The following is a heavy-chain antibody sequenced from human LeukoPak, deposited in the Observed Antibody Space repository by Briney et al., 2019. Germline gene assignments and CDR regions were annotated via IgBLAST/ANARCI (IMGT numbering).Heavy chain of an antibody. V-gene: IGHV3-53*01. D-gene: IGHD1-14*01. CDR1: GFTVSTNY. CDR3: ARDSHRDYMDV. Sequence: GGSLRLSCAASGFTVSTNYMTWVRQAPGRGLEWVSVIFSGGDTYCADSVKGRFTISRDTSKNTIYLQMNNLRAEDTAVYYCARDSHRDYMDVWGKGTTVTVSS. J-gene: IGHJ6*03. CDR2: IFSGGDT.